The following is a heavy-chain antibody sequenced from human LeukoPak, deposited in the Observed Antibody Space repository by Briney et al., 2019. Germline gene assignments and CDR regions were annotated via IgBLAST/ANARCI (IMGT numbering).Heavy chain of an antibody. Sequence: GGSLRLSCAASGFTFSSYAMSWVRQAPGKGLEWVSAISGSGGSTYYADSVKGRFTISRDNSKNTLYLQMNSLRAEDTAVYYCAGTYYDFWSGYSFWDLGLYYFDYWGQGTLVTVSS. V-gene: IGHV3-23*01. CDR2: ISGSGGST. CDR1: GFTFSSYA. D-gene: IGHD3-3*01. J-gene: IGHJ4*02. CDR3: AGTYYDFWSGYSFWDLGLYYFDY.